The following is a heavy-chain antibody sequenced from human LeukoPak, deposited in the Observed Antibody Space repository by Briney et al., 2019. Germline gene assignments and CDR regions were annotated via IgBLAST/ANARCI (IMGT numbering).Heavy chain of an antibody. J-gene: IGHJ4*02. CDR1: GGSISIYY. Sequence: PSETLSLTCTVSGVSGGSISIYYWSWIRQPAGKGLEWIGRIYPSGATNYNPSLKSRVTISVDKSENQFSLKLTSVTAADTAVYYCARHAGGEDSSVFDYWGQGTLVTVSS. CDR2: IYPSGAT. D-gene: IGHD3-22*01. V-gene: IGHV4-4*07. CDR3: ARHAGGEDSSVFDY.